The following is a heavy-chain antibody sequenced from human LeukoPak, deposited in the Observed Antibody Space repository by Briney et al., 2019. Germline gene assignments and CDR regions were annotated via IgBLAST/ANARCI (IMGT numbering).Heavy chain of an antibody. CDR1: EFTFGDYD. D-gene: IGHD3-10*01. J-gene: IGHJ4*02. V-gene: IGHV3-23*01. CDR2: ISGDGLGT. CDR3: AKGPNFGSWSALDY. Sequence: GGSLRLSCAASEFTFGDYDMSWVRQTLGKGLEWVSSISGDGLGTWYADSVRGRFTIPRDKPRNTLYLQLNSLRVDDTAVYYCAKGPNFGSWSALDYWGQGSLVTVSS.